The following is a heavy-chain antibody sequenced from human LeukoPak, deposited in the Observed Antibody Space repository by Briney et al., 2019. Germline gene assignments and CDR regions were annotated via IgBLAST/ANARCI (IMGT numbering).Heavy chain of an antibody. CDR2: IKQDGSEK. V-gene: IGHV3-7*01. D-gene: IGHD2-2*01. Sequence: TGGSLRLSCAASGFTFSNYWMSWVRQAPGKGLEWVANIKQDGSEKYYVDSVKGRFTISRDNAKNSLYLQMNSLRAEDTAVYYCARVVVVPAAIILFDYWGQGTLVTVSS. J-gene: IGHJ4*02. CDR1: GFTFSNYW. CDR3: ARVVVVPAAIILFDY.